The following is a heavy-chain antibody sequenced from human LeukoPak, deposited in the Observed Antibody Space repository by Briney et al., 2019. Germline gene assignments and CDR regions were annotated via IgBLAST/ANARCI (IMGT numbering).Heavy chain of an antibody. V-gene: IGHV5-51*01. CDR2: IYPGDSDS. Sequence: GESLKISCKGSGYSFTSYWIGWVRQMPGKGLGWMGIIYPGDSDSRYSPSFQGQVTISADKSISTAYLQWNSLEASDTAIYYCARFPPSGTPDYWGQGTLVTVSS. CDR3: ARFPPSGTPDY. CDR1: GYSFTSYW. J-gene: IGHJ4*02. D-gene: IGHD6-13*01.